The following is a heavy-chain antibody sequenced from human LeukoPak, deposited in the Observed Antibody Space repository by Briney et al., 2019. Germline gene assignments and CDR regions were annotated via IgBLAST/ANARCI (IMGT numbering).Heavy chain of an antibody. V-gene: IGHV4-39*07. CDR1: GGSISSSSYY. D-gene: IGHD6-13*01. CDR2: IYYSGST. J-gene: IGHJ4*02. CDR3: ARIAAAGPRFARY. Sequence: PSETLSLTCTVSGGSISSSSYYWGWIRQPPGKGLEWIGSIYYSGSTYYNPSLKSRVTISVDTSKNQFSLKLSSVTAADTAVYYCARIAAAGPRFARYWGQGTLVTVSS.